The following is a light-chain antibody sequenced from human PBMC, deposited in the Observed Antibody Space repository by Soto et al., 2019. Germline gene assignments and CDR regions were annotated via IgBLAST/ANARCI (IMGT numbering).Light chain of an antibody. V-gene: IGKV3-20*01. CDR2: AAS. CDR1: QSVSSNY. J-gene: IGKJ1*01. Sequence: EIVLTQSPGTLSLSPGERATLSCRANQSVSSNYLAWYQQKPGQPPRLVIYAASSRITVIPDRFSGSGSGTDFTLTISRLEPEDFAVYHLHQYGRSPRTLGQGTKVELK. CDR3: HQYGRSPRT.